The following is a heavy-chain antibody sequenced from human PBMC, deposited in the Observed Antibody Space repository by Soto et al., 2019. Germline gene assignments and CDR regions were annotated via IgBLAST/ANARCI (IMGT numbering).Heavy chain of an antibody. D-gene: IGHD3-9*01. CDR2: VYYSRSV. J-gene: IGHJ4*02. CDR3: ARVTYDSFTAYSYYFDY. CDR1: GDSIRPYY. V-gene: IGHV4-59*01. Sequence: LSLTCTVSGDSIRPYYWTWIRQPPGKGLEWIGYVYYSRSVNYKSSLKSRVTMSVDTSKNQFSLRLNSVTAADTAVYYCARVTYDSFTAYSYYFDYWGQGTLVTVSS.